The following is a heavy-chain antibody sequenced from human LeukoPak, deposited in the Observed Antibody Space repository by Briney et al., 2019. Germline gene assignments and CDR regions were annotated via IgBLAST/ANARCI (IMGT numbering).Heavy chain of an antibody. CDR3: ARESITMEGGMDV. CDR2: INPNSGGT. D-gene: IGHD3-10*01. J-gene: IGHJ6*02. V-gene: IGHV1-2*04. Sequence: ASVKVSCKASGYTFTGYYMHWVRQAPGQGLEWTGWINPNSGGTNYAQKFQGWVTMTRDTPISTAYMELSRLRSDDTAVYYCARESITMEGGMDVWGQGTTVTVSS. CDR1: GYTFTGYY.